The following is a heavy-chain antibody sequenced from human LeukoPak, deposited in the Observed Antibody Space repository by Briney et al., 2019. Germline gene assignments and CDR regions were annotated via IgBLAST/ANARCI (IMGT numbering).Heavy chain of an antibody. Sequence: SGGSLRLSCVASGFTFSRYSMNWVRQAPGKGLEWVSYINSKSDTIYYADSVKGRFTISRDNAKNSLYLQMNSLRAEDTAVYYCARFQGSHAFDIWGQGTMVTVSS. CDR3: ARFQGSHAFDI. J-gene: IGHJ3*02. CDR1: GFTFSRYS. V-gene: IGHV3-48*04. CDR2: INSKSDTI.